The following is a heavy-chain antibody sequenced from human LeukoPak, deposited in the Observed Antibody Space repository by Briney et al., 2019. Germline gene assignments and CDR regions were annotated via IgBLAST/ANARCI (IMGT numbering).Heavy chain of an antibody. J-gene: IGHJ4*02. Sequence: GGSLRLSCAASGFTFSSYAMSWVRQAPGKGLEWVSAISGIGGGTYYAGSVKGRFTISRDNSKNTLYLQMNSLRAEDTAVYYCAKFLPTHIVVANYYFDYWGQGTLVTVSS. CDR2: ISGIGGGT. CDR3: AKFLPTHIVVANYYFDY. CDR1: GFTFSSYA. V-gene: IGHV3-23*01. D-gene: IGHD2-21*01.